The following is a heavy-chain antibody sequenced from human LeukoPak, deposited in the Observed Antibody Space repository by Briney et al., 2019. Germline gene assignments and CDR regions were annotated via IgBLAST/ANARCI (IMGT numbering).Heavy chain of an antibody. Sequence: SETLSLTCTVSGGSISSSSYYWGWIRQPPGKGLEWIGCIYYSGSTYYNPSLKSRVTISVDTSKNQYSLKLSSVTAADTAVYYCARHGDTAMVDYWGQGTLVTVSS. CDR3: ARHGDTAMVDY. J-gene: IGHJ4*02. CDR1: GGSISSSSYY. D-gene: IGHD5-18*01. V-gene: IGHV4-39*01. CDR2: IYYSGST.